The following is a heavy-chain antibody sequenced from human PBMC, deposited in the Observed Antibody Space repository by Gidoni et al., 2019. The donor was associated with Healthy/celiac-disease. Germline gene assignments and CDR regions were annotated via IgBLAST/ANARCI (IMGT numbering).Heavy chain of an antibody. CDR2: IYHSGST. D-gene: IGHD3-10*01. J-gene: IGHJ2*01. CDR1: GGSISRSNW. Sequence: QVQLQDAGPGLGTPSGPLSLTCAAPGGSISRSNWWRWVRQPPGRGLEWIGEIYHSGSTNYNPSLKSRVPISVDKSKNQFSLKLSSVTAADTAVYCCARTGGYWYFDLWGRGTLVTVSS. CDR3: ARTGGYWYFDL. V-gene: IGHV4-4*01.